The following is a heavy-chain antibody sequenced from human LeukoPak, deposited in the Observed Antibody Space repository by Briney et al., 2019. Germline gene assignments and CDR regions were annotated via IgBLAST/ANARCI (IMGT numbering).Heavy chain of an antibody. CDR2: INPISGST. V-gene: IGHV1-46*01. CDR1: GYNFTSFY. D-gene: IGHD6-19*01. CDR3: ARDRAGQWLVPYFDY. Sequence: ASVKVSCKASGYNFTSFYMHWVRQAPGQGPEWMGIINPISGSTTYAQKFQGRVTMIRDTSTSTVYMELSSLRSEDTAVYYCARDRAGQWLVPYFDYWGQGTLVTVSS. J-gene: IGHJ4*02.